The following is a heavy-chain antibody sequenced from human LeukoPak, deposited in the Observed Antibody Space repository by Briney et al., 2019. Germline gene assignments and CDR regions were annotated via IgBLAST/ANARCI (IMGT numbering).Heavy chain of an antibody. V-gene: IGHV1-2*06. J-gene: IGHJ4*02. CDR3: ARDNAATNYDY. D-gene: IGHD4-17*01. CDR1: GYTFTGYY. CDR2: INPNSGGT. Sequence: GASVKVSCKASGYTFTGYYMHWVRQAPGQGLEWMGRINPNSGGTNYAQKFQGRVTMTRDTFISTAYMELSRLRSDDTAVYYCARDNAATNYDYWGQGTLVTVSS.